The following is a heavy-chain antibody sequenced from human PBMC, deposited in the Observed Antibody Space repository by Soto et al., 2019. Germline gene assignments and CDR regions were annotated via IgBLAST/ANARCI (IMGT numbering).Heavy chain of an antibody. D-gene: IGHD3-22*01. CDR2: IIPIFGTA. CDR3: AGAQVATYYYDSSGYYGFDY. Sequence: SVKVSCKASGGTFSSYAISWVRQAPGQGLEWMGGIIPIFGTANYAQKFQGRVTITADKSTSTAYMELSSLRSEDTAVYYCAGAQVATYYYDSSGYYGFDYWGQGTLVTVSS. V-gene: IGHV1-69*06. J-gene: IGHJ4*02. CDR1: GGTFSSYA.